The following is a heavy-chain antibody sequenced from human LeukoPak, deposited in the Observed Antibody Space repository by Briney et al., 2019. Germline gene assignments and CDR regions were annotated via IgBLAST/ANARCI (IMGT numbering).Heavy chain of an antibody. CDR2: INPNSGGT. CDR1: GYTFTGYY. D-gene: IGHD5-12*01. Sequence: ASVKVSCRASGYTFTGYYMHWVRQAPGQGLEWMGWINPNSGGTNYAQKFQGRVTMTRDTSISTAYMELSRLRSDDTAVYYCARTPWQRNWFDPWGQGTLVTVSS. V-gene: IGHV1-2*02. J-gene: IGHJ5*02. CDR3: ARTPWQRNWFDP.